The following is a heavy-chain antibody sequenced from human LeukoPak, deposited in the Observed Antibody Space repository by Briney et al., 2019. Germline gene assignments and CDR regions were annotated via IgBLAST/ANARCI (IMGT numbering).Heavy chain of an antibody. J-gene: IGHJ4*02. Sequence: SETLSLTCTVSGGSISSYYWSWIRQPPGKGLEWMGYIYYSGSTNYNPSLKSRVTISGDTSNNQFPLKLSSVAATDTAGYYCARLPPHQDYGDYVHSDYWGQGTLVTVSS. CDR3: ARLPPHQDYGDYVHSDY. V-gene: IGHV4-59*08. CDR1: GGSISSYY. D-gene: IGHD4-17*01. CDR2: IYYSGST.